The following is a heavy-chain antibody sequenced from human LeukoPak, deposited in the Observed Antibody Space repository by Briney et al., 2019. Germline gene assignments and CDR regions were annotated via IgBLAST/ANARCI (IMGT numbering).Heavy chain of an antibody. CDR3: ASGSYSGSYYHWFDP. CDR1: GGSFSGYY. V-gene: IGHV4-34*01. D-gene: IGHD1-26*01. J-gene: IGHJ5*02. CDR2: INHSGSI. Sequence: SETLSLTCAVYGGSFSGYYWSWIRQPPGKGLEWIGEINHSGSINYNPSLKSRVTISADTSKNQFSLKLSSVTAADTAVYYCASGSYSGSYYHWFDPWGQGTLVTVSS.